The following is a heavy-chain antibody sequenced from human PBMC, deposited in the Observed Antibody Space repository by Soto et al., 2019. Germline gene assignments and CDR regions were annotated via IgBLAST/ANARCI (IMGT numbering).Heavy chain of an antibody. CDR1: GFTFSSYA. Sequence: GGSLRLSCAASGFTFSSYAMSWVRQAPGKGLEWVSAISGSGGSTYYADSVKGRFTISRDNSKNTLYLQMNSLRAEDTAVYYCAKRWGGAAYSSSPAGWFDPWGQGTLVTVSS. D-gene: IGHD6-6*01. CDR3: AKRWGGAAYSSSPAGWFDP. V-gene: IGHV3-23*01. J-gene: IGHJ5*02. CDR2: ISGSGGST.